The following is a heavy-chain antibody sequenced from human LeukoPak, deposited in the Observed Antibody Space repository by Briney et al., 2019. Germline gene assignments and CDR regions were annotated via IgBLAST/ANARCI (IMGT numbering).Heavy chain of an antibody. Sequence: ASVKVSCKVSGYTLTELSMHWVRQAPGKGLEWMGGFDPEDGETIYAQKFQGRVTMTEDTSTDTAYMELSSLRSDDTAVYYCARDPYEGWYYYGSGSHGYYFDYWGQGTLVTVSS. CDR2: FDPEDGET. V-gene: IGHV1-24*01. D-gene: IGHD3-10*01. J-gene: IGHJ4*02. CDR3: ARDPYEGWYYYGSGSHGYYFDY. CDR1: GYTLTELS.